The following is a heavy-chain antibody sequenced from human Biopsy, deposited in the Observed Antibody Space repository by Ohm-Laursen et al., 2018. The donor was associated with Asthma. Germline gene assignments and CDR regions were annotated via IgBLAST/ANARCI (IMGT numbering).Heavy chain of an antibody. CDR2: ISWNSGNI. Sequence: SLRLSCTASGMSVSDYYMTWLRQSPGKGLEWVSSISWNSGNIDYAVSVKGRFTISRDNAKNSLYLQMQSLRPEDTAFYYCAKSADYYDSTDYLDFWGRGTLVTVSS. CDR3: AKSADYYDSTDYLDF. D-gene: IGHD3-22*01. V-gene: IGHV3-9*01. J-gene: IGHJ4*01. CDR1: GMSVSDYY.